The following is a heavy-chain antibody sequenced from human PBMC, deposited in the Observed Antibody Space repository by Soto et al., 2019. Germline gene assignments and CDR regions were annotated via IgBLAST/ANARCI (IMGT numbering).Heavy chain of an antibody. D-gene: IGHD1-26*01. J-gene: IGHJ4*02. CDR2: IIPKFNTI. CDR3: ARVTPGGYFGY. CDR1: GDTFSSYA. Sequence: SVKVSCKASGDTFSSYAISWVRQAPGQGLEWMGGIIPKFNTIDHGQKFQGRVTIAADKSTSTAYMELSSLRSDDTAVYYCARVTPGGYFGYWAQGTLVTVSS. V-gene: IGHV1-69*06.